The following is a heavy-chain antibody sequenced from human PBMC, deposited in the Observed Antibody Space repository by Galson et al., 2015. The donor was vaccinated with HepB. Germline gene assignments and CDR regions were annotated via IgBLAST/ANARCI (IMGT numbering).Heavy chain of an antibody. CDR3: VKSGLGFGTPAPNWFDP. V-gene: IGHV3-64D*06. J-gene: IGHJ5*02. Sequence: SLRLSCAASGFTFSSYAMHWVRQAPGKGLEYVSAISSNGGSTYYADSVKGRFTISRDNSKNTLYLQMSSLRAEDTAVYYCVKSGLGFGTPAPNWFDPWAREPWSPSPQ. D-gene: IGHD1-1*01. CDR2: ISSNGGST. CDR1: GFTFSSYA.